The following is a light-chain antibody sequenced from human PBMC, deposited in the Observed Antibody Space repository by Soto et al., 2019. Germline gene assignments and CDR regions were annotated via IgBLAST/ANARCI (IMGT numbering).Light chain of an antibody. V-gene: IGLV2-14*01. Sequence: QPALTQPASVSGSPGQSITISCTGTSSDVGGYNYVSWYQQHPGKAPKLMIYDVSNRTSGVSNRFSGSKSGNTASLTISGLQAEDEADYYCSSYTSSSPYVFGPGTKLTVL. CDR2: DVS. CDR1: SSDVGGYNY. CDR3: SSYTSSSPYV. J-gene: IGLJ1*01.